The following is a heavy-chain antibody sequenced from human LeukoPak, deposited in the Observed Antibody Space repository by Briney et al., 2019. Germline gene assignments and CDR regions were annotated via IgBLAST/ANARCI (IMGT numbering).Heavy chain of an antibody. J-gene: IGHJ4*02. CDR3: AKDAVTVATPYFDF. CDR2: MNPNSGNT. D-gene: IGHD4-11*01. Sequence: ASVKVSCKASGYTFTSYDINWVRQATGQGLEWMGWMNPNSGNTGYAQKFQGRVTMTRNTSISTAYMELSRLRSDDTAVYFCAKDAVTVATPYFDFWGQGTLVTVSS. CDR1: GYTFTSYD. V-gene: IGHV1-8*01.